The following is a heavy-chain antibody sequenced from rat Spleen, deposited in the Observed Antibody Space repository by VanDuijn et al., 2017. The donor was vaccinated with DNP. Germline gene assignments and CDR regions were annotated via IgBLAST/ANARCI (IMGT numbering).Heavy chain of an antibody. CDR2: INSNGGST. D-gene: IGHD1-11*01. V-gene: IGHV5-20*01. CDR1: GFTFSNYG. Sequence: EVQLVESGGGFVQPGGSLKLSCAASGFTFSNYGMAWVRQAPKKGLEWVTSINSNGGSTSYRDSVKGRFTISRDNAKSILYLQMDSLRSEDTATYYCTTDFERGYWGQGVMVTVSS. CDR3: TTDFERGY. J-gene: IGHJ2*01.